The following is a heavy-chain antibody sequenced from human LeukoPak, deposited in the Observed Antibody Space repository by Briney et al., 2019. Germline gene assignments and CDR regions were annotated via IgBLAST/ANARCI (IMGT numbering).Heavy chain of an antibody. CDR3: AKDFVVVPGNVNYFDY. V-gene: IGHV3-30*18. J-gene: IGHJ4*02. CDR2: ISYDGSNK. CDR1: GFTFSSYG. D-gene: IGHD2-21*02. Sequence: GGSLRLSCAASGFTFSSYGMHWVRQAPGKGLEWVAVISYDGSNKYYADSVKGRFTISRDNSKNTLYVQMKSLRAEDTAVYYCAKDFVVVPGNVNYFDYWGQGTLVTVSS.